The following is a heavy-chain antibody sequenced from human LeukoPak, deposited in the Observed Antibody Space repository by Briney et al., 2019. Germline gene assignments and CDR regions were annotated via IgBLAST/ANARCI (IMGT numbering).Heavy chain of an antibody. CDR3: AKGLRYCSSTSCGRAFDY. CDR2: ISGSGGST. D-gene: IGHD2-2*01. CDR1: GFTFSSYA. Sequence: GGSLRLSCAASGFTFSSYAMSWVRQAPGKGLEWVSAISGSGGSTYYADSVKGRFTISRDNSKNTLYLQMNSLRAEDTAVYYCAKGLRYCSSTSCGRAFDYWGQGTLVTVSS. J-gene: IGHJ4*02. V-gene: IGHV3-23*01.